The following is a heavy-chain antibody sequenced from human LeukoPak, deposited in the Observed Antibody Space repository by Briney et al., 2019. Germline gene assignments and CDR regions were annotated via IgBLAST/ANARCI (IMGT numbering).Heavy chain of an antibody. J-gene: IGHJ5*02. CDR3: ARHSSHVGATGGLVWFDR. V-gene: IGHV4-4*02. D-gene: IGHD1-26*01. Sequence: SGTLSLTCGVSGGSISNTNWWTWVRPPPGKGLEWIGEVNLQGSTNYNPSLKRRVTISVDTSKNQFSLKLSSVTAADTAVYYCARHSSHVGATGGLVWFDRWGQGTLVTVSS. CDR1: GGSISNTNW. CDR2: VNLQGST.